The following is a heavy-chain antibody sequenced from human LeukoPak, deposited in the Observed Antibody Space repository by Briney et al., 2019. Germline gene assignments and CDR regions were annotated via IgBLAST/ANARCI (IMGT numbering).Heavy chain of an antibody. V-gene: IGHV4-39*01. D-gene: IGHD3-16*02. J-gene: IGHJ4*02. Sequence: SETLSLTCTVSGGSISSSSYYWGWIRQPPGKGLEWIGSIYYSGSTYYNPSLKSRVTISVDTSKNQFSLKLSSVTAEDTAVYYCARQGAYYDYVWGSYRPYYFDYWGQGTLVTVSS. CDR3: ARQGAYYDYVWGSYRPYYFDY. CDR2: IYYSGST. CDR1: GGSISSSSYY.